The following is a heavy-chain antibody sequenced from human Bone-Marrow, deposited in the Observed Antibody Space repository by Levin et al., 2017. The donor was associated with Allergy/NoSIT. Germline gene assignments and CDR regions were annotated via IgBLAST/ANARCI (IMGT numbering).Heavy chain of an antibody. CDR3: ARGHHSGGWSGGKRTYYFYGMDV. Sequence: PGGSLRLSCAASGFTFSTYWMSWVRQAPGKGLEWVANIKQAGSDKYYVDSVKGRFTISRDNARNSLYLQMNSLRVDDTAVYFCARGHHSGGWSGGKRTYYFYGMDVWGLGTTVTVSS. CDR1: GFTFSTYW. V-gene: IGHV3-7*01. J-gene: IGHJ6*02. D-gene: IGHD6-19*01. CDR2: IKQAGSDK.